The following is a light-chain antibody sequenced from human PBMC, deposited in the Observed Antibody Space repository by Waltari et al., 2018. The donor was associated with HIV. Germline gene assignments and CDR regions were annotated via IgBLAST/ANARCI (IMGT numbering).Light chain of an antibody. Sequence: EIVLTQSPATLSLSPGERATLSCGASQSVSSSYLAWYQQKPGLAPRLLIYDASSRATGIPDRFSGSGYGTDFTLTISRLEPEDFAVYYCQQYGSSPPFTFGPGTKVDIK. CDR1: QSVSSSY. V-gene: IGKV3D-20*01. CDR3: QQYGSSPPFT. CDR2: DAS. J-gene: IGKJ3*01.